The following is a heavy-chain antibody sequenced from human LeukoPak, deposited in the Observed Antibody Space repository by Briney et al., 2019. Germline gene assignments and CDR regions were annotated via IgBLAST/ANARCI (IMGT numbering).Heavy chain of an antibody. CDR3: ASGQRNSGTSDI. V-gene: IGHV4-4*07. D-gene: IGHD6-25*01. CDR1: GGPISSPY. CDR2: IYTSGGT. Sequence: SETLSLTCTVSGGPISSPYWSWIRQPAGKGLEWIGRIYTSGGTNYNPSLKSRVSMSVDTSKNQFSLKLSPVTAADTAVYYCASGQRNSGTSDIWGQGTMVTVSS. J-gene: IGHJ3*02.